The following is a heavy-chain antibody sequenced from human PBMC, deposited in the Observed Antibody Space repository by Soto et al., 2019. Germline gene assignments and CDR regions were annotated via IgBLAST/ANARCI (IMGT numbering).Heavy chain of an antibody. CDR3: ARWGCSGSNCNLNQRSFDL. D-gene: IGHD2-15*01. V-gene: IGHV3-74*01. J-gene: IGHJ4*02. CDR2: INSDGSST. Sequence: GGSLRLSCAASGFTVSSYLMHWVRQAPGKGLVWVSRINSDGSSTSFADSVKGRFTISRDNSKNTMSLQMNSLRVEDTAVYYCARWGCSGSNCNLNQRSFDLWGQGTLVTVSS. CDR1: GFTVSSYL.